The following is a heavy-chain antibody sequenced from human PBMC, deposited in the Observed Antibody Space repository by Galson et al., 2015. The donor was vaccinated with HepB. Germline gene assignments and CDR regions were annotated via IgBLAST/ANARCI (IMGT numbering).Heavy chain of an antibody. V-gene: IGHV3-30*02. CDR2: IRYDGSDK. Sequence: SLRLSCAASGFTFSSYGMHWVRQAPGKGLEWVAFIRYDGSDKYYAESVKGRFTISRDNSKNTVFLQMNSLRADDTALYYCAKDNRALYGGSGPYWGQGTLVTVSP. D-gene: IGHD3-10*01. CDR3: AKDNRALYGGSGPY. CDR1: GFTFSSYG. J-gene: IGHJ4*02.